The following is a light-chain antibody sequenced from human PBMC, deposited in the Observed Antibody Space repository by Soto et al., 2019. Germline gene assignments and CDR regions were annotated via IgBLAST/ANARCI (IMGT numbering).Light chain of an antibody. CDR1: GSDFGGYNY. Sequence: QSVLTQPASVSGSPGQSITISCTGTGSDFGGYNYVSWYQQHPGKAPKPMIYDVTNRPSGVSNRFSGSKSGNTASLTISGLQAEDEADYYCSSYTSSSRVFGTGTKVTVL. CDR3: SSYTSSSRV. V-gene: IGLV2-14*03. CDR2: DVT. J-gene: IGLJ1*01.